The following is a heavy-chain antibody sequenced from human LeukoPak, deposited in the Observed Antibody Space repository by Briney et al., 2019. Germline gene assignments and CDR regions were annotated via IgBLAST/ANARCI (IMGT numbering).Heavy chain of an antibody. D-gene: IGHD3-10*01. CDR1: GFTFSSYA. Sequence: GGSLRLSCAASGFTFSSYAMHWVRQAPGKGLEWVAVISYDGSNKYYADSVKGRFTISRDNSKNTLYLQMNSLRAEDTAVYYCARGGRYYGSGSYYNVHYWGQGTLVTVSS. J-gene: IGHJ4*02. V-gene: IGHV3-30-3*01. CDR3: ARGGRYYGSGSYYNVHY. CDR2: ISYDGSNK.